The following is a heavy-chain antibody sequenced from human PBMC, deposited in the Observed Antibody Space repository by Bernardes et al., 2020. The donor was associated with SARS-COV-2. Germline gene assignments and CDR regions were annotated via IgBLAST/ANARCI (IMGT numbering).Heavy chain of an antibody. CDR2: INGTGTVT. CDR1: GFTFNNTG. Sequence: GGSLRLSCAVSGFTFNNTGMGWVRQAPGKGLEWVSSINGTGTVTHYAASVRGRFTISRDDSKNTLYLQMNSLRADDTAVYYCAKGVRTIIHLGLDSWGQGALVTVSS. J-gene: IGHJ4*02. D-gene: IGHD3-10*01. V-gene: IGHV3-23*01. CDR3: AKGVRTIIHLGLDS.